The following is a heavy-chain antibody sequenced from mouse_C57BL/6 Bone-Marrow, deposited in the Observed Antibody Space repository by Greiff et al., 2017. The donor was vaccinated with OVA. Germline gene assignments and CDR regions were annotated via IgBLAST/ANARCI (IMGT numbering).Heavy chain of an antibody. CDR1: GYTFTSYW. Sequence: QVQLQQSGAELVKPGASVKLSCKASGYTFTSYWMQWVKQRPGQGLEWIGEIDPSDSYTNYNQKFKGKATLTVDTSSSTAYMQLSSLTSEDSAVYYCASGWEGYWGQGTTLTVSS. V-gene: IGHV1-50*01. J-gene: IGHJ2*01. D-gene: IGHD4-1*01. CDR3: ASGWEGY. CDR2: IDPSDSYT.